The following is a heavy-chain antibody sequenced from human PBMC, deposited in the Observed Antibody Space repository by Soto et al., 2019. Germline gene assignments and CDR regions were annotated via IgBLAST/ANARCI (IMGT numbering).Heavy chain of an antibody. V-gene: IGHV1-69*02. D-gene: IGHD6-13*01. CDR1: GGISSSYT. Sequence: SVKVSCKASGGISSSYTLSWVRQAPGQGLEWMGRIIPILGIANYAQKFQGRVTITADKSTSTAYMELSSLRSEEMAVYYWISGKQLVHHYWGQGTLVTLSS. CDR3: ISGKQLVHHY. J-gene: IGHJ4*02. CDR2: IIPILGIA.